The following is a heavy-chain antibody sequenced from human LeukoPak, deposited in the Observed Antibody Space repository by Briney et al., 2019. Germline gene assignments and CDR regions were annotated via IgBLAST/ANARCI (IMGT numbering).Heavy chain of an antibody. CDR3: ARHLMELYVFDY. V-gene: IGHV5-10-1*01. Sequence: GESLKISCKGSGYGFTSYWISWVRQMPGKGLEWMGRIDPSDSYTNYSPSFQGHVTISADKSISTAYLQWSSLKASDTAMYYCARHLMELYVFDYWGQGTLVTVSS. CDR1: GYGFTSYW. D-gene: IGHD1-7*01. J-gene: IGHJ4*02. CDR2: IDPSDSYT.